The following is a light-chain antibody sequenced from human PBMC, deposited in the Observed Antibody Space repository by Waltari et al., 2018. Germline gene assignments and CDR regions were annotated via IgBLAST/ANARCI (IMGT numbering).Light chain of an antibody. CDR2: NVT. V-gene: IGLV2-14*03. CDR1: SSDIGGSNY. Sequence: QSALTQPASVSGSPGQSITIPCTGTSSDIGGSNYASWYQQHPGEAPKLMIYNVTRRPSGVSHRFSGSKSGSTASLTISGLQAGDEAHYYCSSYSSISTLVFGGGTKLSVL. CDR3: SSYSSISTLV. J-gene: IGLJ2*01.